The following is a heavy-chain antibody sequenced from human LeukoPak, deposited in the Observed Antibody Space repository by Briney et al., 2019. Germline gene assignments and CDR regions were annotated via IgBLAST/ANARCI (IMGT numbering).Heavy chain of an antibody. CDR1: GYTFTAYY. V-gene: IGHV1-2*02. J-gene: IGHJ4*02. CDR3: ATAPAGWLVPFDY. Sequence: GASVKVSCKASGYTFTAYYMHWVRQAPGQGLEWMGWINPNSGGTNYAQKFQGRVTMTRDTSISTAYMELSRLRSDDTAVYYCATAPAGWLVPFDYWGQGTLVTVSS. D-gene: IGHD6-19*01. CDR2: INPNSGGT.